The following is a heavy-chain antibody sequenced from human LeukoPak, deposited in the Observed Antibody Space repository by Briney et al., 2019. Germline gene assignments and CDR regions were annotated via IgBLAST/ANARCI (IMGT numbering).Heavy chain of an antibody. CDR1: GFSFTNAW. D-gene: IGHD3-10*01. V-gene: IGHV3-15*05. CDR2: IKSKADGETT. Sequence: GGSLRLSCAASGFSFTNAWMTWVRQAPGKGLEWVGRIKSKADGETTDYAAPVKGRCTMSRDDSKTTLYLQMNYVNTEDTAVYYCTTDLAITMIQGVIVYWGQGTLVTVSS. CDR3: TTDLAITMIQGVIVY. J-gene: IGHJ4*02.